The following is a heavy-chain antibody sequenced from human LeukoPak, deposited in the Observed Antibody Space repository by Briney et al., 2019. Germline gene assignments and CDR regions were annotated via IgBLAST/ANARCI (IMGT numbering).Heavy chain of an antibody. V-gene: IGHV3-7*01. CDR3: ARVYGGKGGVFDY. Sequence: PGGSLRLSCAASGFTFSAYWMTWVRQAPGKGLEWVANIKQDGSEKYFVDSVKGRFTISRDNAKNSFYLQMNSLRAEDTAVYYCARVYGGKGGVFDYWGQGTLVTVSS. D-gene: IGHD4-23*01. CDR1: GFTFSAYW. CDR2: IKQDGSEK. J-gene: IGHJ4*02.